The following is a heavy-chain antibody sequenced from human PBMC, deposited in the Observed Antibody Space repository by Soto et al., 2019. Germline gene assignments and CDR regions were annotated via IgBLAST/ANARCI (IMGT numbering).Heavy chain of an antibody. D-gene: IGHD3-22*01. CDR3: AKDRYYDSSGYYGY. J-gene: IGHJ4*02. CDR1: GFIFSYYG. Sequence: PGGSLRLSCEASGFIFSYYGMHWVRQAPGKGLEWVALIWYGGSIEDYVDSVKGRFTISRDNSKNTLYLQMNSLRAEDTAVYYCAKDRYYDSSGYYGYWGQGTLVTVS. V-gene: IGHV3-33*06. CDR2: IWYGGSIE.